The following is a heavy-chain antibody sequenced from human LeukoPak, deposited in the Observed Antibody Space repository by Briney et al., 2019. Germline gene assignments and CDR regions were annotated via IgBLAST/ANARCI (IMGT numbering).Heavy chain of an antibody. Sequence: QPGGSLRLSCAASGFSFSTYAMHWVRQAPGKGLEWVAVISDDGRDKYYADSVKGRFTISRDNSKTTLYLQMSSLRAEDTAVYYCARDSGSGYHDSGGSSFDYWGQGTLVTVSS. CDR2: ISDDGRDK. J-gene: IGHJ4*02. V-gene: IGHV3-30*15. CDR3: ARDSGSGYHDSGGSSFDY. D-gene: IGHD3-22*01. CDR1: GFSFSTYA.